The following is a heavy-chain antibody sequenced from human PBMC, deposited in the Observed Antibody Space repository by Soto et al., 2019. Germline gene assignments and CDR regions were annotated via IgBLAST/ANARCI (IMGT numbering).Heavy chain of an antibody. CDR2: IRPDGSNT. V-gene: IGHV3-74*01. CDR3: VRGTSAWKGVDV. Sequence: EVQLVESGGDLVQPGESLRLSCVPSGFLFRSYWMHWVRQTPAKGLVWVSEIRPDGSNTNYADSVRGRFTMSRDNAKNALYLQMNSLRVEDTGVYYCVRGTSAWKGVDVWGQWTTVIVSS. D-gene: IGHD1-1*01. J-gene: IGHJ6*02. CDR1: GFLFRSYW.